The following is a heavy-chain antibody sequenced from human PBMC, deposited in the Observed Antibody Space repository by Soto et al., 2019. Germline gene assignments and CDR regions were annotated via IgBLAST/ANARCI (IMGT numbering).Heavy chain of an antibody. V-gene: IGHV3-48*02. J-gene: IGHJ6*02. CDR2: ISSSSSTI. CDR1: GFTFSSYS. CDR3: ARGGSSPFYYYYGMDV. Sequence: GGSLRLSCAASGFTFSSYSMNWVRQAPGKGLEWVSCISSSSSTIYYADSVKGRFTISRDNAKNSLYLQMNSLRDEDTAVYYCARGGSSPFYYYYGMDVWGQGTTVTVSS. D-gene: IGHD6-13*01.